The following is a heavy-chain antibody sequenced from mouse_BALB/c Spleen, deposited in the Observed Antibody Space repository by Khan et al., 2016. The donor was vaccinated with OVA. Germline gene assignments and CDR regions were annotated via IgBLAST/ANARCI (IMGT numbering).Heavy chain of an antibody. CDR2: ISSGDST. CDR1: GFTFSNYA. Sequence: DVHLVESGGGLVKPGGSLKLSCAASGFTFSNYAMSWVRQSPEKRLEWVASISSGDSTYYPDSVKGRFTISRDNARNILYLQMSSLMSEDTAMYYCARDYWFAYWGQGTLVTVSA. V-gene: IGHV5-6-5*01. CDR3: ARDYWFAY. J-gene: IGHJ3*01.